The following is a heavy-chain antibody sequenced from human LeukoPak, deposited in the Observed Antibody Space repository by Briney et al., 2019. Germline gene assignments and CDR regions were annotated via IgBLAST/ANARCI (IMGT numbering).Heavy chain of an antibody. Sequence: GRSLRLSCAASGFTFSSYGMHWVRQAPGKGLEWVAVISYDGSNKYYADSVKGRFTISRDNSTNTLYLQMNSLRAEDTAVYYCAKAGSSGSPDYWGQGTLVTVSS. D-gene: IGHD1-26*01. V-gene: IGHV3-30*18. CDR1: GFTFSSYG. CDR3: AKAGSSGSPDY. J-gene: IGHJ4*02. CDR2: ISYDGSNK.